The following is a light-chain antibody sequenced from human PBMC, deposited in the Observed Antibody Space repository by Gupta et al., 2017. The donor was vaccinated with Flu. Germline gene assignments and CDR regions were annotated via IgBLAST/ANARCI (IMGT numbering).Light chain of an antibody. CDR2: GAS. CDR1: QSVSNNY. J-gene: IGKJ1*01. V-gene: IGKV3-20*01. CDR3: QQYGSSPQT. Sequence: GTLSLSPGERATRSCRASQSVSNNYLAWYQQKPGQAPRLLIYGASNRATGIPDRFSGSGSGTDFTLTISRLEPEDFAVYYCQQYGSSPQTFGQGTKAEIK.